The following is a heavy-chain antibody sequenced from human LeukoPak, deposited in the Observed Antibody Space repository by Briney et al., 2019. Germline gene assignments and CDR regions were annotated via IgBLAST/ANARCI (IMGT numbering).Heavy chain of an antibody. CDR3: ARGPLVTDFDY. V-gene: IGHV4-39*07. CDR2: IYYSGST. D-gene: IGHD1-14*01. CDR1: GGSISSSSYY. J-gene: IGHJ4*02. Sequence: SETLSLTCTVSGGSISSSSYYWGWIRQPPGKGLEWIGSIYYSGSTYYNPSLKSRVTISVDTSKNQFSLKLSSVAAADTAVYYCARGPLVTDFDYWGQGTLVTVSS.